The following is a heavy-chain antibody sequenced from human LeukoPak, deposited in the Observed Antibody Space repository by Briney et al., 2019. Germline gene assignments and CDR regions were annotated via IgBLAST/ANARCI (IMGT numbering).Heavy chain of an antibody. CDR2: IHYSGTT. CDR3: ARFGTSSSRFFDQ. D-gene: IGHD6-6*01. J-gene: IGHJ4*02. Sequence: SETLSFTCTGSGGSISAYYWSLIRQLPGEGLDWLGYIHYSGTTNYHHSLKSRVTIALDTSKNQFSLKLNSVTAADTAVYYCARFGTSSSRFFDQWGQGTLVTVSS. CDR1: GGSISAYY. V-gene: IGHV4-59*01.